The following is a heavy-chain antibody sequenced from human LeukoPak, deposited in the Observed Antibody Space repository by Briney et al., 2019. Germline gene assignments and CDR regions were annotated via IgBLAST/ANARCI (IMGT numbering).Heavy chain of an antibody. V-gene: IGHV3-23*01. Sequence: GGSLRLSCAASGFTFSSYAMNWVRQAPGKGLEWVSAISGSGGSTYYADSVKGRFTISRDNSKNTLYLQMNSLRAEDTAIYYCAKDLGGAMIVVVGGQGTLVTVSS. CDR2: ISGSGGST. J-gene: IGHJ4*02. D-gene: IGHD3-22*01. CDR3: AKDLGGAMIVVV. CDR1: GFTFSSYA.